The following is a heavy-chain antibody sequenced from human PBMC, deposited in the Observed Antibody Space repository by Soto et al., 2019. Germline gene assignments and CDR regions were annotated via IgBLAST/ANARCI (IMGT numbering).Heavy chain of an antibody. CDR2: INPSGGST. D-gene: IGHD5-12*01. CDR1: GYTFTSYY. V-gene: IGHV1-46*01. Sequence: ASVKVSGKASGYTFTSYYMHWVRQAPGQGLEWMGIINPSGGSTSYAQKFQGRVTMTRDTSTSTVYMKLSSLRSEDTAVYYCARADRDGYMQPDYWGQGTLVTVSS. J-gene: IGHJ4*02. CDR3: ARADRDGYMQPDY.